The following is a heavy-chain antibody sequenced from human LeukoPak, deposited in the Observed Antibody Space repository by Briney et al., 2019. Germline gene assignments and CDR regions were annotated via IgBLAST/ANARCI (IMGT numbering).Heavy chain of an antibody. CDR2: ISSSGTSR. D-gene: IGHD6-13*01. Sequence: GGSLRLSCAASGFTFSDYYMSWIRQAPGKGQEWVSYISSSGTSRYNADSVKGRFTISRDNAKNSVHLQMNSLRAEDTAVYYCARGRYSSRWFDYWGQGTLVTVSS. J-gene: IGHJ5*01. CDR1: GFTFSDYY. V-gene: IGHV3-11*04. CDR3: ARGRYSSRWFDY.